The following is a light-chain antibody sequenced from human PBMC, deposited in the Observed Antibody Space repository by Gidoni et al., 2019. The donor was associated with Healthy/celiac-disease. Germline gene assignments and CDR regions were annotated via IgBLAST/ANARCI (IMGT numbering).Light chain of an antibody. J-gene: IGKJ1*01. CDR3: QQYGSSPGWT. Sequence: DTVSTQSPGTLSLSPGERATLSCRASQSVSSSYLAWYQQKPGQAPRLLIYGASSRATGIPDRFSGSGSGTDFTLTISRLEPEDFAVYYCQQYGSSPGWTFGQGTKVEIK. CDR2: GAS. V-gene: IGKV3-20*01. CDR1: QSVSSSY.